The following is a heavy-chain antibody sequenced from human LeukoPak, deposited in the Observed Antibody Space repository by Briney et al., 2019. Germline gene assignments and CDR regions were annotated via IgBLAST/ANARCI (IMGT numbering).Heavy chain of an antibody. J-gene: IGHJ3*02. D-gene: IGHD6-13*01. CDR1: GYSFSNYW. V-gene: IGHV5-51*01. CDR2: IYPADSDI. CDR3: ARQRQHAFDI. Sequence: GESLKISCKGSGYSFSNYWIGWVRPMPGKGLEWMGIIYPADSDIRYSPSFQGQVTISADKSISTAYLQWSSLKASDTAMYYCARQRQHAFDIWGQGTIVTVSS.